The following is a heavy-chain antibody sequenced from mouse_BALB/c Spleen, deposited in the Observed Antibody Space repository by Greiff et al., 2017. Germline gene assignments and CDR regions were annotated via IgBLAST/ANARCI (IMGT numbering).Heavy chain of an antibody. Sequence: QVQLQQSGAELVRPGVSVKISCKGSGYTFTDYAMHWVQQSHAKSLEWIGVISTYYGDASYNQKFKGKATMTVDKSSSTAYMELARLTSEDSAIYYCASLDYYGSSYGFAYWGQGTLVTVSA. J-gene: IGHJ3*01. V-gene: IGHV1S137*01. CDR1: GYTFTDYA. CDR3: ASLDYYGSSYGFAY. D-gene: IGHD1-1*01. CDR2: ISTYYGDA.